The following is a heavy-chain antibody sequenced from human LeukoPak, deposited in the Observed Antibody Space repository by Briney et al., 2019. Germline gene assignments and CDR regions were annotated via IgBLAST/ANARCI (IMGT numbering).Heavy chain of an antibody. D-gene: IGHD1-1*01. Sequence: SVKVSCKASGGTFSSYAISWVRQAPGQGLEWMGGIIPIFGTANYAQKFQGRVTITADESTSTAYMELSSLRSEDTAVYYCARVVRNWNPNYFFDYWGQGTLVTVSS. J-gene: IGHJ4*02. V-gene: IGHV1-69*13. CDR1: GGTFSSYA. CDR3: ARVVRNWNPNYFFDY. CDR2: IIPIFGTA.